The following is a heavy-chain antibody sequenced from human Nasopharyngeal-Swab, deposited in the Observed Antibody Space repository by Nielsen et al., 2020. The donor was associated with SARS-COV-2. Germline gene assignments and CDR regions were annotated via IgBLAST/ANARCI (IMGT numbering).Heavy chain of an antibody. CDR3: ARGQGVGGFKTRNYYGMDV. Sequence: GESLKISCAAAGFTFSSYSMNWVRQAPGKGLEWVSSISSSSSYIYYADSVKGRFTISRDNAKNSLYLQMNSLRSEDTAVYYCARGQGVGGFKTRNYYGMDVWGQGTTVTVSS. CDR2: ISSSSSYI. D-gene: IGHD5-24*01. J-gene: IGHJ6*02. V-gene: IGHV3-21*04. CDR1: GFTFSSYS.